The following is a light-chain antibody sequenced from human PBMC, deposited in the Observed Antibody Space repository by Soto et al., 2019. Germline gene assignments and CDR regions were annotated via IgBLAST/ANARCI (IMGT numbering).Light chain of an antibody. CDR1: QSVSSSY. CDR2: GAS. J-gene: IGKJ5*01. Sequence: EIVLTQSPGTLSLSPGERATLSCRASQSVSSSYLAWYQQKPGQAPRLLIYGASSRATGIPDRLSGSGSGTDFTLTISRLEPEDFAVYYCQQYGSSPVTFGQGTLLEIK. CDR3: QQYGSSPVT. V-gene: IGKV3-20*01.